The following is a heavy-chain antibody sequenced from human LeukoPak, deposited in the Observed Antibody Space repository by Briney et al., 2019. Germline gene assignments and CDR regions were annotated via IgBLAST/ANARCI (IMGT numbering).Heavy chain of an antibody. Sequence: GGSLRLSCAASGSTFSSYEMNWVRQAPRKGLEWVSYISSSGSTIYYADSVKGRFTISRDNAKNSLYLQMNSLRAEDTAVYYCARGPYCTNGVCYGWFDPWGQGTLVTVSS. CDR2: ISSSGSTI. D-gene: IGHD2-8*01. J-gene: IGHJ5*02. V-gene: IGHV3-48*03. CDR3: ARGPYCTNGVCYGWFDP. CDR1: GSTFSSYE.